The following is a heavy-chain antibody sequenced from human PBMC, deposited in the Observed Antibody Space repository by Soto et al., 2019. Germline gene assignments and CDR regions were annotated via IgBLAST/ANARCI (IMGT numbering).Heavy chain of an antibody. J-gene: IGHJ4*02. D-gene: IGHD1-26*01. CDR2: IWYDGSNK. Sequence: GGSLRLSCAASGFTFSSYGMHWVRQAPGKGLEWVAVIWYDGSNKYYADSVKGRFTISRDNSKNTLYLQMNSLRAEDTAVYYCARDHQGAKPRGYFDYWGQGTLVTVSS. V-gene: IGHV3-33*01. CDR3: ARDHQGAKPRGYFDY. CDR1: GFTFSSYG.